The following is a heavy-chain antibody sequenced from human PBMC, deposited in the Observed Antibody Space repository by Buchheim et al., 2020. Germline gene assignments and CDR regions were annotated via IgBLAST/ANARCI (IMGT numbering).Heavy chain of an antibody. CDR2: INHSGST. J-gene: IGHJ4*02. CDR1: GGSFSGYY. D-gene: IGHD6-19*01. V-gene: IGHV4-34*01. Sequence: QVQLQQWGAGLLKPSETLSLTCAVYGGSFSGYYWSWIRQPPGKGLEWIGEINHSGSTNYNPSLKSRVTISVDTSKNQFSLKLSSVTAADTAVYYCARGGIAVAVHDLSYFDYWGQGTL. CDR3: ARGGIAVAVHDLSYFDY.